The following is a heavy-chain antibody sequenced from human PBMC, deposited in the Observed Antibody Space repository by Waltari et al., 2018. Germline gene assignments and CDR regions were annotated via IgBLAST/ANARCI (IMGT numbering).Heavy chain of an antibody. Sequence: QVQLQQWGAGLLKPSETLSLTCAVYGGSFSGYYWRWIRQPPGKGLEWIGEINHSGSTNYNPSLKSRVTISVDTSKNQFSLKLSSVTAADTAVYYCAGLPVLLWFGELSLWGQGTLVTVSS. CDR3: AGLPVLLWFGELSL. J-gene: IGHJ4*02. V-gene: IGHV4-34*01. D-gene: IGHD3-10*01. CDR1: GGSFSGYY. CDR2: INHSGST.